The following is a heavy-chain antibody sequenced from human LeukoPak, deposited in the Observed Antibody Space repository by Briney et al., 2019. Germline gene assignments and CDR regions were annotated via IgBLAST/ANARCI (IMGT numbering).Heavy chain of an antibody. CDR2: IYYSGST. D-gene: IGHD3-3*01. CDR3: ARTLWSVSYFDS. CDR1: GGSTSSYY. J-gene: IGHJ4*02. Sequence: SETLPLTCTVSGGSTSSYYWSWIRQPPGKGLEWIGYIYYSGSTNYNPPLKSRVTISVDTSKNQFSLKLSSVTAADTAVYYCARTLWSVSYFDSWGQGTLVTVSS. V-gene: IGHV4-59*08.